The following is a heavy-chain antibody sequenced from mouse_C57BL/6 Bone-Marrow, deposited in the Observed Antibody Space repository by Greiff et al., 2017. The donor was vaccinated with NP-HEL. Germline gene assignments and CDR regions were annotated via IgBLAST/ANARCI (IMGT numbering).Heavy chain of an antibody. D-gene: IGHD4-1*01. CDR3: ARGLGPYYFDY. CDR2: IDPSDSET. CDR1: GYTFTSYW. Sequence: QVQLQQPGAELVRPGSSVKLSCKASGYTFTSYWMHWVKQRPIQGLEWIGNIDPSDSETHYNQKFKDKATLTVDKSSSTAYMQLSSLTSEDSAVYYCARGLGPYYFDYWGQGTTLTVSS. V-gene: IGHV1-52*01. J-gene: IGHJ2*01.